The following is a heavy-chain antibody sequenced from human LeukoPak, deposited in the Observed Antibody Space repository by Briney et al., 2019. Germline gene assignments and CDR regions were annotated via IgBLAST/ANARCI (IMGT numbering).Heavy chain of an antibody. D-gene: IGHD5-18*01. CDR1: GYIFTSYF. CDR2: NNPSGGST. J-gene: IGHJ5*02. V-gene: IGHV1-46*01. Sequence: GASVKVSCKASGYIFTSYFMHWVRQAPGQGLEWMGLNNPSGGSTRYAQKFQGRVTMTRDMSTSTVYMELSSLRSEDTAVYYCARALPHRRLMDTTMEQHWFDPWGQGTLVTVSS. CDR3: ARALPHRRLMDTTMEQHWFDP.